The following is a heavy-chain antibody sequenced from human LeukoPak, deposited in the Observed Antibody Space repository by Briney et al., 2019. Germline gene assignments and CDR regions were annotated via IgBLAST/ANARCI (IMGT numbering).Heavy chain of an antibody. CDR3: ARAKYSYDRSGYYL. Sequence: PGGSPRLSCAASGFTFSSYWMHWVRQAPGRGLVWVSRINSDGSSTSYADSVKGRFTISRDNAKNTLSLQLHSMRPEATAVYYCARAKYSYDRSGYYLWGQGTLVTVSS. CDR2: INSDGSST. V-gene: IGHV3-74*01. D-gene: IGHD3-22*01. J-gene: IGHJ4*02. CDR1: GFTFSSYW.